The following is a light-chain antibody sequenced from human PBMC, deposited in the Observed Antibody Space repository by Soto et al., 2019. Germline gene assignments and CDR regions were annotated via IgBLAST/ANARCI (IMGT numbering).Light chain of an antibody. V-gene: IGLV2-18*01. CDR1: TSDVGDYEH. CDR2: DAI. J-gene: IGLJ3*02. CDR3: GLFTSSATWV. Sequence: QSALTQPPSVSGSPGQSVTISFTIATSDVGDYEHVSWYQLAPGTTPKLLISDAINRPSGVPDRFSGSKSGNTPSLTISGLQAEDEADYYCGLFTSSATWVFGGGTKLTVL.